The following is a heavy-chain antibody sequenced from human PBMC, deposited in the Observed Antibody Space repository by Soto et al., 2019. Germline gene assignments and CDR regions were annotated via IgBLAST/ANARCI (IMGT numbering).Heavy chain of an antibody. J-gene: IGHJ4*02. CDR3: ASSYGSGYRAFDY. CDR2: VNPIVSMS. D-gene: IGHD3-10*01. V-gene: IGHV1-69*02. CDR1: GDTFNFYS. Sequence: QVQLVQSGAEVKSPGSSVTVSCKASGDTFNFYSINWVRQAHGLGLEWMGRVNPIVSMSNYAQKFQGRVTMTADKSTSTAYMELSSLRSEDTAIYYCASSYGSGYRAFDYWGQGALVTVSS.